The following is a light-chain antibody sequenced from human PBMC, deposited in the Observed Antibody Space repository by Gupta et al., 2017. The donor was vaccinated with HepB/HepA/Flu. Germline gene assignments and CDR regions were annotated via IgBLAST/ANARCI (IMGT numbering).Light chain of an antibody. J-gene: IGLJ3*02. CDR2: GNS. Sequence: QSLLTQPPSVSGAPLRGVTISCTGSTSNLGAGFDVQWFQQLPGQAPKFLMYGNSNRPSGVPDRCSGSKSGTSASLTIIGLRAEDEADYYCPSFDSNLRAWVFGGGTKLTVL. V-gene: IGLV1-40*01. CDR1: TSNLGAGFD. CDR3: PSFDSNLRAWV.